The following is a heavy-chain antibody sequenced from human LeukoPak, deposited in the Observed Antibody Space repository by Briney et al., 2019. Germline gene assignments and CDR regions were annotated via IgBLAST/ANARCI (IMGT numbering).Heavy chain of an antibody. CDR2: ISYDGSNK. CDR1: GFTFSSYA. J-gene: IGHJ4*02. CDR3: AKGPYFYGSGHFDY. D-gene: IGHD3-10*01. Sequence: GGSLRLSCAASGFTFSSYAMHWVRQAPGKGLEWVAVISYDGSNKYYADSVKGRFTISRDNSKNTLYLQMNSLRAEDTAVYYCAKGPYFYGSGHFDYWGQGTLVTVSS. V-gene: IGHV3-30*04.